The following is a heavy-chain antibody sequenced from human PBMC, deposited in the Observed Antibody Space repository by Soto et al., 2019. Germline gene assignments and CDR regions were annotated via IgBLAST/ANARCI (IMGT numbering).Heavy chain of an antibody. CDR2: IVVGSGNT. D-gene: IGHD2-2*01. J-gene: IGHJ6*02. CDR3: AARDIVVVPASYYYYYGMDV. CDR1: GFTFTSSA. Sequence: RASVKVSCKASGFTFTSSAVQWVRQARGQRLEWIGWIVVGSGNTNYAQKFQERVAITRDMSTSTAYMELSSLRSEDTAVYYCAARDIVVVPASYYYYYGMDVWGQGTTVTSP. V-gene: IGHV1-58*01.